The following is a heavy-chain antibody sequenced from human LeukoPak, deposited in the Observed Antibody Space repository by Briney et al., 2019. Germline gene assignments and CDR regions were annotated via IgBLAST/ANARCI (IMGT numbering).Heavy chain of an antibody. CDR3: AVERIAASWFDP. D-gene: IGHD6-13*01. Sequence: PSETLSLTCTVSGGSISSSSYYWGWIRQPPGKGLEWIGSIYYSGSTYYNPSLKSRVTISVDTSKNQFSLKLRSVTAADTAVYYCAVERIAASWFDPWGEGTLVTVSS. J-gene: IGHJ5*02. V-gene: IGHV4-39*01. CDR1: GGSISSSSYY. CDR2: IYYSGST.